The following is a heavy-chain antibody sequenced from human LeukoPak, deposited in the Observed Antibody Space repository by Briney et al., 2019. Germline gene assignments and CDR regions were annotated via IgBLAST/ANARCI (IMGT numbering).Heavy chain of an antibody. Sequence: GASVKVSCKVSGYTLTELSMHWVRQAPGKGPEWMGGFDPEDGETIYAQKFQGRVTMTEDTSTDTAYMELSSLRSEDTAVYYCASAYSSSWSFDYWGQGTLVTVSS. D-gene: IGHD6-13*01. CDR1: GYTLTELS. CDR3: ASAYSSSWSFDY. J-gene: IGHJ4*02. V-gene: IGHV1-24*01. CDR2: FDPEDGET.